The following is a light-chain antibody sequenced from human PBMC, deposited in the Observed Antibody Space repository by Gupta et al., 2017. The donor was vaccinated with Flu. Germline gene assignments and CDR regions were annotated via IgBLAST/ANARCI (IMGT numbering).Light chain of an antibody. V-gene: IGKV1-6*01. CDR1: QDITHD. CDR2: AAS. CDR3: RQDYSYPPWT. Sequence: SSLIASVGDRVTITCRASQDITHDLAWYQQKQGKEPKILIYAASSSHRGVPTRFSGGGSGTNFTLTISSPQQEEFATSYCRQDYSYPPWTFGQGTKVEIK. J-gene: IGKJ1*01.